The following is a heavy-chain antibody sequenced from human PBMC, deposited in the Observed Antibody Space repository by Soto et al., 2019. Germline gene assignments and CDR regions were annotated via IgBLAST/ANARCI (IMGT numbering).Heavy chain of an antibody. CDR1: GFTVSNIY. D-gene: IGHD1-1*01. CDR3: VRDRGQPDAFDI. J-gene: IGHJ3*02. Sequence: PGGSLRLSCAASGFTVSNIYMTWVRQAPGKGLEWVSVIYSGDKTYYADSVKGRFTISRGHAKNALYLQMNSLRVEDTAVYYCVRDRGQPDAFDIWGQGTVVTVSS. CDR2: IYSGDKT. V-gene: IGHV3-66*01.